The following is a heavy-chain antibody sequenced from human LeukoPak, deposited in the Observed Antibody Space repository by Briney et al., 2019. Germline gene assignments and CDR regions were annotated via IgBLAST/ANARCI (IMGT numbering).Heavy chain of an antibody. D-gene: IGHD2-15*01. Sequence: SQTLSLTCTVSGASISSGSYYWSWIRQPAGKGLEWIGRIYTSGSTTYNPSLKSRVTISVDTSKNQFSVKLSSVTAADTAVYYCARHGVATWFDPWGQGTLVTVSS. CDR2: IYTSGST. V-gene: IGHV4-61*02. CDR3: ARHGVATWFDP. CDR1: GASISSGSYY. J-gene: IGHJ5*02.